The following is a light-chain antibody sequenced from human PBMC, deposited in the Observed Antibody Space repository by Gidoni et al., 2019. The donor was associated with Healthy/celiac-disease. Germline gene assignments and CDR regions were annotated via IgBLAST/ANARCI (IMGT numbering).Light chain of an antibody. CDR1: QSVSSSY. J-gene: IGKJ4*01. V-gene: IGKV3-20*01. CDR2: GAS. Sequence: EIVLTQSTGTLSLSPGERATLSCRSSQSVSSSYLAWYQQKPGQAPRLLIYGASSRATGIPDRFSGSVFGTDFTLTISRLEPEDFAVYYCQQYGSSPLTFGGGTKVEIK. CDR3: QQYGSSPLT.